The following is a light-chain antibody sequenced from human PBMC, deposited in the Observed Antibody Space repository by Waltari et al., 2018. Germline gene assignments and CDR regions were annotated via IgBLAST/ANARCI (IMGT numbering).Light chain of an antibody. V-gene: IGKV2-28*01. J-gene: IGKJ1*01. CDR3: MQDLQTPWT. CDR1: QSLLHSNGNTY. CDR2: LTS. Sequence: DIVITQSPLSLPVTPGEPASISCRSSQSLLHSNGNTYVEWFLQKPGQSPQLLIYLTSRRASGVPDRFIGSGSGTEFTLKISRVEAEDVGIYYCMQDLQTPWTFGQGTRVEIK.